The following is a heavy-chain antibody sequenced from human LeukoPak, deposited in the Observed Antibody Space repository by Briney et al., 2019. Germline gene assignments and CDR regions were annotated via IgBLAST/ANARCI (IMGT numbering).Heavy chain of an antibody. Sequence: ASAKVSCNSSGYTFTANGINWVRQPPGQGLEWMGCVNAYYGNTAYAQMFQGRVSMITDTSTSTPYMEVPNLRTDDTAMYFCARPGECSEAAWCGEGIEYWGQGTLVTVSS. D-gene: IGHD2-15*01. V-gene: IGHV1-18*01. CDR3: ARPGECSEAAWCGEGIEY. CDR1: GYTFTANG. J-gene: IGHJ4*02. CDR2: VNAYYGNT.